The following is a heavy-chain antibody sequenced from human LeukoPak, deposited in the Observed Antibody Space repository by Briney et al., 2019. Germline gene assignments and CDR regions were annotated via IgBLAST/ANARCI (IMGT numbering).Heavy chain of an antibody. CDR2: IRSKANSYAT. V-gene: IGHV3-73*01. CDR1: GFTFSGSA. CDR3: TRSGRYFDWLSNPFDY. J-gene: IGHJ4*02. D-gene: IGHD3-9*01. Sequence: GGSLRLSCAASGFTFSGSAMHWVRQASGKGLEWVGRIRSKANSYATAYAASVEGRFTISRDDSKNTAYLQMNSLKTEDTAVYYCTRSGRYFDWLSNPFDYWGQGTLVTVSS.